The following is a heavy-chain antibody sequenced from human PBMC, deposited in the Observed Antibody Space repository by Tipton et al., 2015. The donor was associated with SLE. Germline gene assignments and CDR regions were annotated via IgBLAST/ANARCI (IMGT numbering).Heavy chain of an antibody. V-gene: IGHV4-39*07. CDR3: ARERVEAAGRRWYFDL. CDR2: FYSGNT. CDR1: GDSINNGSYY. J-gene: IGHJ2*01. Sequence: LRLSCTVSGDSINNGSYYWGWIRQPPGKGLEWIGSFYSGNTYYNPSLKGRVTISVDTSKNQFSLKVSSVTAADTAVYCCARERVEAAGRRWYFDLWGRGTLVTVSS. D-gene: IGHD6-13*01.